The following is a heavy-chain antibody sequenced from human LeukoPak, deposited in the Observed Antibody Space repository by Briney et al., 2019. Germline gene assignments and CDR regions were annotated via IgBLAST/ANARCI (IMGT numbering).Heavy chain of an antibody. V-gene: IGHV3-23*01. CDR1: LFTLSSYT. CDR3: AKLSKYNYLGYMDV. D-gene: IGHD1-1*01. J-gene: IGHJ6*03. Sequence: TLSLSPVASLFTLSSYTMRSVPRAPRNGLERVSAISDSGGRTDYADSVKGRFTISRDNSKNPLYLQMNSLRADDTAVYFCAKLSKYNYLGYMDVWGKGTTVTVSS. CDR2: ISDSGGRT.